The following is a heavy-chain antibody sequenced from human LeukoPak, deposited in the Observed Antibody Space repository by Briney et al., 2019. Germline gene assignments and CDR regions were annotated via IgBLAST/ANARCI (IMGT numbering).Heavy chain of an antibody. D-gene: IGHD3-22*01. CDR1: GGSISGARYY. Sequence: PSQTLSLTCTVSGGSISGARYYWNWIRQPAGKGLEWIGRIYTSESTNYNPSLKSLVTISADTSKNQFSLKLSSVTLADTAVYYCAREYDSSGYSYWYFDLWGRGTLVTVSS. V-gene: IGHV4-61*02. CDR3: AREYDSSGYSYWYFDL. CDR2: IYTSEST. J-gene: IGHJ2*01.